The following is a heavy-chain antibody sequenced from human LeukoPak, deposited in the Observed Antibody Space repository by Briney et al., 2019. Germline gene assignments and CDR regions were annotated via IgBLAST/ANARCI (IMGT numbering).Heavy chain of an antibody. CDR2: MNPNSGNT. D-gene: IGHD3-22*01. V-gene: IGHV1-8*01. J-gene: IGHJ3*02. CDR1: GYTFTSYD. CDR3: ARDFWPYYYDSSGSEAFDI. Sequence: PGASVKVSCKASGYTFTSYDINWVRQATGQGLEWMGWMNPNSGNTGYAQKFQGRVTMTRNTSISTAYMELSSLRSEDTAVYYCARDFWPYYYDSSGSEAFDIWGQGTMVTVSS.